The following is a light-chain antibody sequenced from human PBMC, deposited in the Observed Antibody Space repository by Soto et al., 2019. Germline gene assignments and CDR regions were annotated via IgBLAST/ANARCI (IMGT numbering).Light chain of an antibody. CDR2: EVR. CDR3: SACTARSTLV. V-gene: IGLV2-14*01. J-gene: IGLJ3*02. CDR1: SSDVGGYNF. Sequence: QSALTQPRSVSGSPGQSVAISCAGTSSDVGGYNFVSWYQQHPGTAPKLIIYEVRNRPSGISSRFSGSRSGNTASLTISGLQPEDEGDYYCSACTARSTLVFGGGTKLTVL.